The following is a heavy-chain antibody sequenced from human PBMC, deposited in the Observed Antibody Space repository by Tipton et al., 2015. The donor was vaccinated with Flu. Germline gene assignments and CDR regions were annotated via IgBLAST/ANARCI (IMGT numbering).Heavy chain of an antibody. J-gene: IGHJ6*02. CDR2: IYYSGST. V-gene: IGHV4-59*01. CDR1: GGSISSYY. Sequence: TLSLTCTVSGGSISSYYWSWIRQPPGKGLEWIGYIYYSGSTNYNPSLKSRVTISVDTSKNQFSLKPSSVTAADTAVYYCARDSSGWTHNGMDVWGQGTTVTVSS. D-gene: IGHD6-19*01. CDR3: ARDSSGWTHNGMDV.